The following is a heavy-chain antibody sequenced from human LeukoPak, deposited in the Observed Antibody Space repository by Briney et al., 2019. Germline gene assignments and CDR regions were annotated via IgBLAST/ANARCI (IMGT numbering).Heavy chain of an antibody. Sequence: EASVKVSCKASGYNFISYYMHWVRQAPGQGLEWMGIINPSGGSTSYAQTFQDRVTITRDTSTSTVYMELRSLKSEDTAVYYCARKDVVLVDAVRYYHYGMDVWGQGTTVTVSS. CDR2: INPSGGST. J-gene: IGHJ6*02. CDR3: ARKDVVLVDAVRYYHYGMDV. D-gene: IGHD2-15*01. CDR1: GYNFISYY. V-gene: IGHV1-46*01.